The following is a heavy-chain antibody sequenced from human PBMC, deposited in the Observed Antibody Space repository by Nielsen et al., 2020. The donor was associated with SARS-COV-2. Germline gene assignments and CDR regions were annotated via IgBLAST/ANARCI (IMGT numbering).Heavy chain of an antibody. CDR1: GGSFSGYY. CDR2: INHSGST. D-gene: IGHD6-13*01. Sequence: SETLSLTCAVYGGSFSGYYWSWIRQPPGKGLEWIGEINHSGSTNYNPSLKSRVTISVDTSKNQFSLKLSSVTAADTAVYYCARGRNAPSSYSSRWYRPSSAFDIWGQGTMVTVSS. V-gene: IGHV4-34*01. J-gene: IGHJ3*02. CDR3: ARGRNAPSSYSSRWYRPSSAFDI.